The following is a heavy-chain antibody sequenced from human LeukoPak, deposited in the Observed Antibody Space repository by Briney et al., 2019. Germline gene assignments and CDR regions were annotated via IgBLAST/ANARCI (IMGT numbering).Heavy chain of an antibody. CDR2: IIPIFGGA. J-gene: IGHJ4*02. CDR3: ARASTYYYDSSGYYYEDY. Sequence: SSVKVSCKASGCTFSGYAIRWVRQAPGQGLEWMGRIIPIFGGANYSLKFQGRVTITTDESTSTAYMELSSLRSEDTAVYYCARASTYYYDSSGYYYEDYWGQGTLVTVSS. D-gene: IGHD3-22*01. CDR1: GCTFSGYA. V-gene: IGHV1-69*05.